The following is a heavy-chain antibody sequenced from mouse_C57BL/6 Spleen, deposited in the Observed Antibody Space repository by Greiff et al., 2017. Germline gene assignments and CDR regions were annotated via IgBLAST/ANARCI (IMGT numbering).Heavy chain of an antibody. D-gene: IGHD4-1*02. CDR3: ARSSTGFDY. Sequence: QVQLQQPGAELVMPGASVKLSCKAYGYTFTSYWMHWVKQRPGQGLEWIGEIDPSDSYTNYNQKFKGKSTLTVDKSSSTAYMQLSSLTSEDSAVYYCARSSTGFDYWGQGTTLTVSS. V-gene: IGHV1-69*01. J-gene: IGHJ2*01. CDR2: IDPSDSYT. CDR1: GYTFTSYW.